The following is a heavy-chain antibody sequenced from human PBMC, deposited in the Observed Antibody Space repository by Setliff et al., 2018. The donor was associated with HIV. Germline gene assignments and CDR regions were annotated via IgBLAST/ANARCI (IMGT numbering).Heavy chain of an antibody. D-gene: IGHD3-16*01. CDR2: ISDGVERT. CDR1: GGSISSSN. V-gene: IGHV3-23*01. Sequence: ETLSLTCAVSGGSISSSNWWSWVRQPPGKGLEGVSTISDGVERTYYADSVKGRFSISRDDSKSTAYLQMSSLRDEDTAIYYCTNWPEGAHDLFDYWGQGTLVTSPQ. CDR3: TNWPEGAHDLFDY. J-gene: IGHJ4*02.